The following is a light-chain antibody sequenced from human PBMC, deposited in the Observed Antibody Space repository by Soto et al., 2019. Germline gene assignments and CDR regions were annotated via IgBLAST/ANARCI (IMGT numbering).Light chain of an antibody. CDR1: SSDVGNYKY. V-gene: IGLV2-14*01. CDR2: EVS. J-gene: IGLJ1*01. CDR3: FSYTSSGTYV. Sequence: PVLTQPASVSGSPGQSITISCTGTSSDVGNYKYVSWYQQHPGKAPKLMIYEVSNRPSGVSNRFSGSKSGNTASLTISGLQAEDETDYYCFSYTSSGTYVFGTGTKVTVL.